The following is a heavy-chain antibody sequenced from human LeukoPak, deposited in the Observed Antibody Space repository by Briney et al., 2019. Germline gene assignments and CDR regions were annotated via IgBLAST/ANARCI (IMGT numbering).Heavy chain of an antibody. CDR3: AGGYPNWFDP. J-gene: IGHJ5*02. V-gene: IGHV1-18*01. CDR1: GYTFTTYG. D-gene: IGHD3-22*01. Sequence: ASVKVSCQASGYTFTTYGISWVRQAPGQGHERTGWISDYNGNTKYVQKFQGRVTMTTDTSTSTAYMELRSLRSDDTAVYYCAGGYPNWFDPWGQGTLVTVSS. CDR2: ISDYNGNT.